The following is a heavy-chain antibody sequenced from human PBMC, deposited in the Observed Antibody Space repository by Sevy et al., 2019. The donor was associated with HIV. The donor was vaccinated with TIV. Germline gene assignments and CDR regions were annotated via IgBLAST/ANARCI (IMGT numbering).Heavy chain of an antibody. CDR2: ISGSGGST. Sequence: GGSLRLSCAASGFTFSSYAMSWVRQAPGKGLEWVSAISGSGGSTYYADSMKGRFTISRDNSKNTLYLQMNSLRAEDTAVYYCAARPIFGVVNIYYYGMDVWGQGTTVTVSS. CDR1: GFTFSSYA. J-gene: IGHJ6*02. D-gene: IGHD3-3*01. CDR3: AARPIFGVVNIYYYGMDV. V-gene: IGHV3-23*01.